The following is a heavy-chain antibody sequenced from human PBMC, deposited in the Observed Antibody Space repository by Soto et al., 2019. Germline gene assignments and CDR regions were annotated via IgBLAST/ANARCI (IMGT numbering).Heavy chain of an antibody. Sequence: ASVKVSCKVSGYTLTELSMHWVRQAPGKGLEWMGGFDPEDGETIYAQKFQGRVTMTEDTSTDTAYMELSSLRSEDTAVYYCATVGKWLPPGHNWFDPWGQGTRVTVSS. V-gene: IGHV1-24*01. CDR2: FDPEDGET. J-gene: IGHJ5*02. CDR3: ATVGKWLPPGHNWFDP. D-gene: IGHD6-19*01. CDR1: GYTLTELS.